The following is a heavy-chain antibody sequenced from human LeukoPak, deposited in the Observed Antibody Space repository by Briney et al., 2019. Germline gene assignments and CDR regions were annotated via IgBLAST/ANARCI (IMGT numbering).Heavy chain of an antibody. Sequence: GGSLRLSCVDSGFTFSSFAMSWVHQAPGRGLEWVSTISSSGSTTYYIDSVKGRFTISRDNSRNTLYLQLNSPRGEDTAVYYCARETPTFDYWGQGTLVTVS. CDR1: GFTFSSFA. J-gene: IGHJ4*02. CDR2: ISSSGSTT. D-gene: IGHD4-23*01. CDR3: ARETPTFDY. V-gene: IGHV3-23*01.